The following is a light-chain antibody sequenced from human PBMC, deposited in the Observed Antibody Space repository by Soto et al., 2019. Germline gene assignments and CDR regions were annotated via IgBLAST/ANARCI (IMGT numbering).Light chain of an antibody. J-gene: IGLJ2*01. Sequence: QSALTQPRSVSGSPGQSVTISCTGTSSDIGAYNYVSWYQQHPGKAPKLMIYHVSKRPSGVPDRFSGSKSGNAASLTISGLQAEDEADYYCSSYTGTNINTVVFGGGTKLTVL. CDR2: HVS. V-gene: IGLV2-11*01. CDR1: SSDIGAYNY. CDR3: SSYTGTNINTVV.